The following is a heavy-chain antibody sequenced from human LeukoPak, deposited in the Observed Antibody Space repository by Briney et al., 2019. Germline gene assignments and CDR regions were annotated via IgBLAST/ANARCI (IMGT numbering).Heavy chain of an antibody. CDR2: IYSGGST. V-gene: IGHV3-66*01. CDR3: ARDCGSGCSSTSRGGQRYYYYYGMDV. CDR1: GFTVGSNY. D-gene: IGHD2-2*01. J-gene: IGHJ6*02. Sequence: GGSLRLSCAASGFTVGSNYMSWVRQAPGKGLEWVSVIYSGGSTYYADSVKGRFTISRDNSRNTLYLQMNSLRAEDTAVYYCARDCGSGCSSTSRGGQRYYYYYGMDVWGQGTTVTVSS.